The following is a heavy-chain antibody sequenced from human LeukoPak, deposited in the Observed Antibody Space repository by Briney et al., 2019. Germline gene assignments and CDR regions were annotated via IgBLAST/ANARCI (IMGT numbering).Heavy chain of an antibody. Sequence: PAETLTLTCTASGGTISSSSYYWVWKRQRPGKGLEWIGSIDYSGSTYYNPSLKRRVTISVDTTKNQFSLKLSSVRAADTAVYYCARVGVVAADLDYWGQGTLVTVSS. J-gene: IGHJ4*02. CDR3: ARVGVVAADLDY. CDR1: GGTISSSSYY. V-gene: IGHV4-39*07. CDR2: IDYSGST. D-gene: IGHD2-2*01.